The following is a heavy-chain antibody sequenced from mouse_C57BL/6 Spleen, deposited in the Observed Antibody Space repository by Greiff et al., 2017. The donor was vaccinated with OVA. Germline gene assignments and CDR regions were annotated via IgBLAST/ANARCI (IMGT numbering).Heavy chain of an antibody. J-gene: IGHJ1*03. CDR3: ARSGSSYDWYFDV. CDR1: GYTFTSYW. Sequence: QVQLKQSGAELAKPGASVKLSCKASGYTFTSYWMHWVKQRPGQGLEWIGYINPSSGYTKYNQKFKDKATLTADKSSSTAYMQLSGLTYEDSAVYYCARSGSSYDWYFDVWGTGTTVTVSS. CDR2: INPSSGYT. V-gene: IGHV1-7*01. D-gene: IGHD1-1*01.